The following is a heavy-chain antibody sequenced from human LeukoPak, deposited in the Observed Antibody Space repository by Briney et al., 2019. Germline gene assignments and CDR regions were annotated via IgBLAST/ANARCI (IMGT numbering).Heavy chain of an antibody. CDR1: GFNFDIYW. V-gene: IGHV3-21*06. CDR2: ISSSSSYI. CDR3: ARGKTIFGVVIRGTDYFDY. Sequence: GGSLRLSCAASGFNFDIYWMSWVRQAPGKGLEWVSSISSSSSYIYYADSVKGRFTISRDNAKNSLYLQMNSLRAEDTAVYYCARGKTIFGVVIRGTDYFDYWGQGTLVTVSS. D-gene: IGHD3-3*01. J-gene: IGHJ4*02.